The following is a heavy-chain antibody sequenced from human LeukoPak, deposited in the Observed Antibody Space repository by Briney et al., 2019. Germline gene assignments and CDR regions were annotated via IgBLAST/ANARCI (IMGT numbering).Heavy chain of an antibody. J-gene: IGHJ4*02. CDR2: INGSGGST. CDR3: ATEPMDYYDSSGYSTIDY. V-gene: IGHV3-23*01. Sequence: GSLRLSCAASGFPFSSYAMSWVRPAPGKGLEWVSAINGSGGSTYYADSVKGRFTISRDNSKNTLYLQMNSLRAEDTAVYYCATEPMDYYDSSGYSTIDYWGQGTLVTVSS. CDR1: GFPFSSYA. D-gene: IGHD3-22*01.